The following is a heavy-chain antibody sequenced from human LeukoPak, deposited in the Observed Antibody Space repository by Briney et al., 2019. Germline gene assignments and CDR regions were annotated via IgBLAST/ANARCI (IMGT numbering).Heavy chain of an antibody. CDR3: AKGSTMLRGVIDY. CDR2: ISGSGGST. D-gene: IGHD3-10*01. V-gene: IGHV3-23*01. CDR1: GFTFSSYA. J-gene: IGHJ4*02. Sequence: PGASLRLSCAASGFTFSSYAMSWVRQAPGKGLEWVSAISGSGGSTYYADSVKGRFTLSRDTSKSTLYLQMNSLRAEDTAVYYCAKGSTMLRGVIDYWGQGTLVTVSS.